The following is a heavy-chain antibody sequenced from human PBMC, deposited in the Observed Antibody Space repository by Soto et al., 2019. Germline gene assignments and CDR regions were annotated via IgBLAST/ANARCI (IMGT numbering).Heavy chain of an antibody. V-gene: IGHV2-5*02. CDR2: INWVGDG. D-gene: IGHD3-16*01. CDR1: GFLLCSSGVS. Sequence: QITLKESGPTLVKPTETLTLTCTFSGFLLCSSGVSVGWIRPPPGKALEWLALINWVGDGRYSPSLKSRLTVTTVISRNRVVLAGTNMYPLETATYYSAHRPWGSYDTFHTWGRGIMVTVSS. J-gene: IGHJ3*02. CDR3: AHRPWGSYDTFHT.